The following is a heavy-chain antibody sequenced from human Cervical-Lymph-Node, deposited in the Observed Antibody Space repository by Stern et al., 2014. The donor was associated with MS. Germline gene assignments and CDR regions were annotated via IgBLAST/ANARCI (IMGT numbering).Heavy chain of an antibody. CDR1: GG. J-gene: IGHJ5*02. Sequence: VQLVQSGAEVKRPGSSVKVSCKSSGGISWVRQAPGQGLEYMGGVLPQLGLANYAKKFQGRVTITADTSTDTVYLEMRDLTSDDTAVYYCASGGGDNWFHPWGQGTPVTVSS. CDR2: VLPQLGLA. CDR3: ASGGGDNWFHP. D-gene: IGHD3-16*01. V-gene: IGHV1-69*09.